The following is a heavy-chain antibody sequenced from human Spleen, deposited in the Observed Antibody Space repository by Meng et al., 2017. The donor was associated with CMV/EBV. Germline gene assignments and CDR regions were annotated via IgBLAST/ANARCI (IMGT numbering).Heavy chain of an antibody. CDR3: ARDSSAFSSIAAPLYCYYYGMDV. CDR2: ISAYNGNT. V-gene: IGHV1-18*01. J-gene: IGHJ6*02. D-gene: IGHD6-6*01. CDR1: GYTFTSYG. Sequence: ASVKVSCKASGYTFTSYGISWVRQAPGQGLEWMGWISAYNGNTNYAQKFQGRVTITTDESTSTAYMELRSLRSDDTAVYYCARDSSAFSSIAAPLYCYYYGMDVWGQGTTVTVSS.